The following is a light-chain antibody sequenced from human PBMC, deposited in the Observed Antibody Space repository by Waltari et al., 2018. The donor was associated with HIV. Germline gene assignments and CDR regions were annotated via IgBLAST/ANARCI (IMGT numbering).Light chain of an antibody. CDR1: HGLLSWLQNKYL. V-gene: IGKV4-1*01. J-gene: IGKJ1*01. CDR2: WAS. Sequence: DIVLTQSPDSLAVSLGDRATIPCKSSHGLLSWLQNKYLLGWYQQKPGQPPKLLIYWASTRESGVPARFTGSGSGTDFSLTINSLQAEDVATYYCQQYHSIPWTFGRGTKVEI. CDR3: QQYHSIPWT.